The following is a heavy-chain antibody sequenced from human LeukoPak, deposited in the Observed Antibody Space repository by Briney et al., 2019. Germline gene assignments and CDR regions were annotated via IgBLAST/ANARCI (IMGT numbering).Heavy chain of an antibody. CDR1: RFIFTGYY. J-gene: IGHJ5*02. Sequence: ASVTVSCKPSRFIFTGYYMLCVRQAPGQGREWIGWTKPITGGTSYTDHSQGRVSMTRDTSISTAYMELSILRYDDTAVYYCARDMTPTIAAESWFDPSGQGTLMSVSS. CDR3: ARDMTPTIAAESWFDP. D-gene: IGHD6-13*01. CDR2: TKPITGGT. V-gene: IGHV1-2*02.